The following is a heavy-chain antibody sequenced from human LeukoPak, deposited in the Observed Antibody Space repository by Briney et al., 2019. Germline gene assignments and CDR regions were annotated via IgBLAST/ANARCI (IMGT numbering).Heavy chain of an antibody. D-gene: IGHD6-13*01. CDR2: ISYDGSNK. Sequence: GGSLRLSCAASGFTFSSYGMHWVRQAPGKGLEWVAVISYDGSNKYYADSVKGRFTISRDNSKNTLYLQMNSLRAEDTAVYYCAKDIQQLAPGGNYWGQGTLVTVSS. CDR1: GFTFSSYG. V-gene: IGHV3-30*18. J-gene: IGHJ4*02. CDR3: AKDIQQLAPGGNY.